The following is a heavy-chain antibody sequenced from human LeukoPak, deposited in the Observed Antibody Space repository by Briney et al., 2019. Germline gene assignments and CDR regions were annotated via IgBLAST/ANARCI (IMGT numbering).Heavy chain of an antibody. CDR2: ISSSSSYI. CDR1: GFTFSSYS. D-gene: IGHD6-13*01. Sequence: GGSLRLSCAASGFTFSSYSMNWLRQAPGKGLEWVSSISSSSSYIYYADSVKGRLTISRDNAKNSLYLQMNSLRAEDTAVYYCARNPAPWEQQLGKFWFDPWGQGTLVTVSS. V-gene: IGHV3-21*01. J-gene: IGHJ5*02. CDR3: ARNPAPWEQQLGKFWFDP.